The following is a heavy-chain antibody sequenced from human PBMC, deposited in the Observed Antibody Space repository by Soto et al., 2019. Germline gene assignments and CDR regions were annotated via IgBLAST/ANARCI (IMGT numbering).Heavy chain of an antibody. V-gene: IGHV3-23*01. D-gene: IGHD5-18*01. CDR3: AKDFRAAGYSHGSFDY. CDR1: GFTFSSYA. CDR2: ISGSGGST. Sequence: EVQLLESGGGLVQPGGSLRLSCAASGFTFSSYALTWVRQAPGKGLAWVSTISGSGGSTYYADSVKGRFTISRDNSKNTLYLQMNSLRAEDTAVYYCAKDFRAAGYSHGSFDYWGQGTLVTVSS. J-gene: IGHJ4*02.